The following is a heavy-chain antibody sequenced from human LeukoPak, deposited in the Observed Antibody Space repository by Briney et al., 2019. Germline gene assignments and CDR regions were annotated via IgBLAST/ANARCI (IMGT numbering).Heavy chain of an antibody. Sequence: GGSLRLSCAASGFTFDDYAMHWVRQAPGKGLEWVSGISYNSDTIAYADSVKGRFTISRDNAKNSLYLQMNSLRAEDTALYYCAKDYCGGDCYSGWYFDLWGRGTLVTVSS. CDR2: ISYNSDTI. CDR1: GFTFDDYA. CDR3: AKDYCGGDCYSGWYFDL. D-gene: IGHD2-21*02. J-gene: IGHJ2*01. V-gene: IGHV3-9*01.